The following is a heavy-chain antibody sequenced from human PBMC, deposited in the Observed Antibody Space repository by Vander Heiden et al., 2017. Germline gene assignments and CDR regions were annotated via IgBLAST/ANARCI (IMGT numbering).Heavy chain of an antibody. CDR2: SKEDGSQR. CDR3: ARLGQRRDTYIRD. J-gene: IGHJ4*02. V-gene: IGHV3-7*01. D-gene: IGHD3-16*01. Sequence: EVQLVESGGDLVQPGGSLRLSCSASPFTFAYSWMTWVRPEPGKGLESVVRSKEDGSQRDYADSVKGRFNSSRDNAKRYLSLQMDRLGDEDTAVYYGARLGQRRDTYIRDWGQGTQVTVSS. CDR1: PFTFAYSW.